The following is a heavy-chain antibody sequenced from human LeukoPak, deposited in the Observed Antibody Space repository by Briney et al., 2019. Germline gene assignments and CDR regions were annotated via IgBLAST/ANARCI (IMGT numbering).Heavy chain of an antibody. CDR3: ARQSGWYGGFDY. CDR1: GGSISRYY. V-gene: IGHV4-59*08. Sequence: SETLSLTCTGSGGSISRYYWSWLRQPPGKGLEWIGYIYYSGSTNYNPSLKSRVTISVDTSKNQFSLKLSSVTAADTAVYYCARQSGWYGGFDYWGQGTLVTVSS. CDR2: IYYSGST. D-gene: IGHD6-19*01. J-gene: IGHJ4*02.